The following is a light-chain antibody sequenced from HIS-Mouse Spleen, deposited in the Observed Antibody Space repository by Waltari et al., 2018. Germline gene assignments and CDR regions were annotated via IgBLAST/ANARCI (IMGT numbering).Light chain of an antibody. CDR2: GKN. CDR3: NSRDSSGNHVV. CDR1: SLRSYY. V-gene: IGLV3-19*01. J-gene: IGLJ2*01. Sequence: SSELTQDPAVSVALGQTVRITCQGDSLRSYYASWYQQKPGQAPVLVNYGKNNRPSGFPDRFSGSSAGNTASLTITGAQAEDEADYYCNSRDSSGNHVVFGGGTKLTVL.